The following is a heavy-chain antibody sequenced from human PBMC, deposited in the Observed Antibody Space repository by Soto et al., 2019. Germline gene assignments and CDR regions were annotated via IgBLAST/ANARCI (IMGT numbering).Heavy chain of an antibody. CDR1: GDSVSSNSAA. D-gene: IGHD3-10*01. CDR2: TYYRSKWYN. Sequence: QTLSLTCAISGDSVSSNSAAWNWIRQSPSRGLEWLGRTYYRSKWYNDYAVSVKSRITINPDTSKNQFSLQLNSVTPEDTAVYYCARDSLLWFGELPYFDYWGQGTLVTVSS. V-gene: IGHV6-1*01. CDR3: ARDSLLWFGELPYFDY. J-gene: IGHJ4*02.